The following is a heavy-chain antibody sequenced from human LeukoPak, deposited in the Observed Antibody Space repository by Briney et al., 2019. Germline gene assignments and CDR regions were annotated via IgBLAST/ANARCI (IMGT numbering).Heavy chain of an antibody. CDR2: IIPIFGTA. Sequence: SVKVSCKASGGTFSSYAISWVRQAPGQGLEWMGGIIPIFGTANYAQKFQGRVTITADESTSTAYMELSSLRSEDTAVYCCARDPSGSYSSSWHNFDYWGQGTLVTVSS. CDR1: GGTFSSYA. D-gene: IGHD6-13*01. CDR3: ARDPSGSYSSSWHNFDY. V-gene: IGHV1-69*13. J-gene: IGHJ4*02.